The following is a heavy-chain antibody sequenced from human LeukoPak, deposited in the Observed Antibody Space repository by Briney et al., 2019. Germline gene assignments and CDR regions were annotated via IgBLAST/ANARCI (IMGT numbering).Heavy chain of an antibody. V-gene: IGHV1-2*02. Sequence: ASVKVSCKTSGYTFIDHSMHWVRQAPGQGLEWMGWINPKSGGTSYAQLFQGRVTMTSDTSISIAYMELSRLTYDDTAVYYCARDAPSSPAHYWGQGTLVTVSS. CDR3: ARDAPSSPAHY. CDR2: INPKSGGT. CDR1: GYTFIDHS. J-gene: IGHJ4*02.